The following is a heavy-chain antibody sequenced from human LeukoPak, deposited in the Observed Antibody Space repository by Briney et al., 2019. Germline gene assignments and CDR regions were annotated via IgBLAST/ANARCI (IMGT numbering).Heavy chain of an antibody. V-gene: IGHV1-69*13. CDR2: IIPIFGTA. CDR3: AHSIRTGVVTDYYYYYGMDV. J-gene: IGHJ6*02. D-gene: IGHD3-3*01. Sequence: ASVKVSCKASGGTFSNYAINWVRQAPGQGLEWMGGIIPIFGTAHYSQKFQGRVTITAVDSMNTAYMELSSLRSDDTAVYYCAHSIRTGVVTDYYYYYGMDVWGQGTTVTVSS. CDR1: GGTFSNYA.